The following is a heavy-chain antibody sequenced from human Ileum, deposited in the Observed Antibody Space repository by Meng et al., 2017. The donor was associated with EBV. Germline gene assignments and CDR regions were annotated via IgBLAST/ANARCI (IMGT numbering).Heavy chain of an antibody. J-gene: IGHJ4*02. CDR3: GRAPDF. CDR2: IYYSGTT. CDR1: SGFFNSPYYY. Sequence: QLQLQASGPGLVKPSETLSLPCTVSSGFFNSPYYYWGWIRQPPGKGLEWLGSIYYSGTTYYNPSLKGRVTISMDTSKNQFSLKVTSVTAADTAVYYCGRAPDFWGQGTLVTVSS. V-gene: IGHV4-39*07.